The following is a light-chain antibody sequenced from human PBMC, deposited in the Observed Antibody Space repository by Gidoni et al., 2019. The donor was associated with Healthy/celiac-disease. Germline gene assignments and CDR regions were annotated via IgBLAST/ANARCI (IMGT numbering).Light chain of an antibody. V-gene: IGLV1-47*02. CDR1: SSNIGSNY. J-gene: IGLJ2*01. CDR2: SNN. CDR3: AAWDDSLSGVV. Sequence: QSVLTQPPSASGTPGQRVTIPCSGSSSNIGSNYVYWYQQLPGTAPKLLIDSNNQRPSGVPDRFSGSKSGTSASLAISGLRSEDEADYYCAAWDDSLSGVVFGGGTKLTVL.